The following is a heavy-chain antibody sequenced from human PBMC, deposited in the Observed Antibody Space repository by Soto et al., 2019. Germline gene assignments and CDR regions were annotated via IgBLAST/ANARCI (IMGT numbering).Heavy chain of an antibody. Sequence: WGSLRLSCAASGFTFSSYWMHWVRQAPGKGLVWVSRINSDGSSTSYADSVKGRFTISRDNAKNTLYLQMNSLRAEDTAVYYCARDSSYGYYFDYWGQGTLVTVSS. CDR1: GFTFSSYW. CDR3: ARDSSYGYYFDY. J-gene: IGHJ4*02. D-gene: IGHD5-18*01. V-gene: IGHV3-74*01. CDR2: INSDGSST.